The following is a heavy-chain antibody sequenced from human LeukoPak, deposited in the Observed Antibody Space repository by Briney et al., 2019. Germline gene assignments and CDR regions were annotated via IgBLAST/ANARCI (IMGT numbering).Heavy chain of an antibody. Sequence: SETLSLTCAVYGGSFSGYYWSWIRQPPGKGLEWIGYIYSSGSTNYNPALKSRVTISVDTSKNQFSLKLSSVTAADTAVYYCARDRKYEDYGMDVWGQGTTVTVSS. CDR1: GGSFSGYY. V-gene: IGHV4-59*01. CDR3: ARDRKYEDYGMDV. J-gene: IGHJ6*02. D-gene: IGHD2-15*01. CDR2: IYSSGST.